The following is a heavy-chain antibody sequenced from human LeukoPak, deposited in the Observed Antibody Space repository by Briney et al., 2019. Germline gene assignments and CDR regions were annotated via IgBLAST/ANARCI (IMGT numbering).Heavy chain of an antibody. D-gene: IGHD3-10*01. V-gene: IGHV3-21*04. CDR2: ISTSSSYI. J-gene: IGHJ4*02. CDR1: GFTFSSYS. CDR3: AKLVRGVITDHFDY. Sequence: GGSLRLSCTASGFTFSSYSMNWVRQAPGKGLEWVSSISTSSSYIYYADSVKGRFTISRDNARNSLYLQMNSLRAEDTAVYYCAKLVRGVITDHFDYWGQGTLVTVSS.